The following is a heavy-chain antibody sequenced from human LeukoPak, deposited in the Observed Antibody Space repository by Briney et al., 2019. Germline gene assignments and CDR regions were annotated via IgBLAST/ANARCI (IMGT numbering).Heavy chain of an antibody. CDR2: IIPILGIA. Sequence: SVKVSCKASGGTFSSYAISWVRQAPGQGLEWMGRIIPILGIANYAQKFQGRVTITADKSTSTAYMELSSLRSEDTAVYYCASLYSSGWSDFDYWGQGTLVTVSS. D-gene: IGHD6-19*01. CDR3: ASLYSSGWSDFDY. V-gene: IGHV1-69*04. CDR1: GGTFSSYA. J-gene: IGHJ4*02.